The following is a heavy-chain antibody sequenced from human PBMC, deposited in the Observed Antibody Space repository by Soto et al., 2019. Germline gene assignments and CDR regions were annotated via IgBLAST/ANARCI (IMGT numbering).Heavy chain of an antibody. V-gene: IGHV3-30-3*01. J-gene: IGHJ4*02. CDR1: GFTFSSYA. CDR3: AIQNSGCSYYFDY. Sequence: QVQLVESGGGVVQPGRSLKLSCAASGFTFSSYAMHWVRQAPGKGLEWVAVISYDGSTQYYPDSLKGRFTISRDNSKNTLYLQMHTLGGGDPAVYYCAIQNSGCSYYFDYWGLGTLVTVSS. CDR2: ISYDGSTQ. D-gene: IGHD6-19*01.